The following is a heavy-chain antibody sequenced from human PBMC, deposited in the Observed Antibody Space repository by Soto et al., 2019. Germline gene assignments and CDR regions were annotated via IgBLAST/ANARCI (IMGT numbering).Heavy chain of an antibody. CDR3: AKDSSSSPRWFDP. V-gene: IGHV3-23*01. J-gene: IGHJ5*02. Sequence: LRLSCSASGFTFSSYAMSWVRQAPGRGLEWVSAISGSGGSTYYADSVKGRFTISRDNSKNTLYLQMNSLRAEDTAVYYCAKDSSSSPRWFDPWGQGTLVTVSS. CDR1: GFTFSSYA. CDR2: ISGSGGST. D-gene: IGHD6-13*01.